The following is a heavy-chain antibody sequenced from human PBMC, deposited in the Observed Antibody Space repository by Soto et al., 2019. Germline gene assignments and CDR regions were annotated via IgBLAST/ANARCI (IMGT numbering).Heavy chain of an antibody. CDR3: ARDSPTMLVVGPYGMDV. J-gene: IGHJ6*02. D-gene: IGHD3-22*01. CDR1: GGTFSSYA. Sequence: SVKVSCKASGGTFSSYAISWVRQAPGQGLEWMGGIIPIFGTANYAQKFQGRVTITADESTSTAYMELSSLRSEDTAVYYCARDSPTMLVVGPYGMDVWGQGTTVTVSS. CDR2: IIPIFGTA. V-gene: IGHV1-69*13.